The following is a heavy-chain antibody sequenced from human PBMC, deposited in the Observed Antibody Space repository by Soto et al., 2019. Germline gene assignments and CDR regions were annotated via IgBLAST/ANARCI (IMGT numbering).Heavy chain of an antibody. J-gene: IGHJ5*02. V-gene: IGHV3-30-3*01. Sequence: GGSLRLSCAASGFTFSSYAMHWARQAPGKGLEWVAVISYDGSNKYYADSVKGRFTISRDNSKNTLYLQMNSLRAEDTAVYYCARDLVVRGVIWREVGWFDPWGQGTLVTVSS. CDR1: GFTFSSYA. D-gene: IGHD3-10*01. CDR3: ARDLVVRGVIWREVGWFDP. CDR2: ISYDGSNK.